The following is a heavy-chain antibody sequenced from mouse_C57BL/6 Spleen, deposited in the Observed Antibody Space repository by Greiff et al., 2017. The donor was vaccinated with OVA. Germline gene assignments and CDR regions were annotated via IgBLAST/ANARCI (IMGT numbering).Heavy chain of an antibody. V-gene: IGHV1-64*01. CDR2: IHPNSGSP. CDR1: GYTFTSYW. D-gene: IGHD1-1*01. CDR3: ARRLYYGSSVYWYFDV. J-gene: IGHJ1*03. Sequence: QVQLQQPGAELVKPGASVKLSCKASGYTFTSYWMHWVKQRPGQGLEWIGMIHPNSGSPNYNEKFKSKATLTVDKSSSTAYMQLRSLTSEDAAVYYCARRLYYGSSVYWYFDVWGTGTTVTVSS.